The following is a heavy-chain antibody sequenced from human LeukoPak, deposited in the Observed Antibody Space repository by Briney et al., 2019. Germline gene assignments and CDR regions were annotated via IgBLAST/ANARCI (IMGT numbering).Heavy chain of an antibody. Sequence: ASVKVSCKASGYTFTSYGIGWVRQAPGQGLEWMGWISAYNGNTNYAQKLQGRVTMTTDTSTSTAYMELRSLRSDDTAVYYCARDLIAVADYYYYYGMDVWGQGTTVTVSS. CDR1: GYTFTSYG. D-gene: IGHD6-19*01. CDR3: ARDLIAVADYYYYYGMDV. V-gene: IGHV1-18*01. CDR2: ISAYNGNT. J-gene: IGHJ6*02.